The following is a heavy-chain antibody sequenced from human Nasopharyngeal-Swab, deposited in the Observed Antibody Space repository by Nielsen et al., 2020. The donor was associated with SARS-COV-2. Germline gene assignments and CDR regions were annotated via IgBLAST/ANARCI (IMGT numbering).Heavy chain of an antibody. CDR1: GGSISSYY. V-gene: IGHV4-59*13. CDR3: ARDSVYYVDYQPYYGMDV. Sequence: SATLSLTCTVSGGSISSYYWSWIRKPPGKGLEWIGYIYYSGSTNYNPSLKSRVTISVDTSKNQFSLKLSSVTAADTAVYYCARDSVYYVDYQPYYGMDVWGQGTTVTVSS. CDR2: IYYSGST. D-gene: IGHD4-17*01. J-gene: IGHJ6*02.